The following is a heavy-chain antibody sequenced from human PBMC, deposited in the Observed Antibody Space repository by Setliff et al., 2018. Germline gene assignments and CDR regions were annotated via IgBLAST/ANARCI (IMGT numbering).Heavy chain of an antibody. Sequence: KTSETLSLTCTVSGGSFSSLSYYWGWIRQPPGKGLEWIGSFYYSGSTYYNPSLKSRVSISADTSKNQFSLKLSSATAADTAVYYCAREVVGSTNDFFDYWGLGALVTVSS. CDR2: FYYSGST. CDR1: GGSFSSLSYY. J-gene: IGHJ4*02. CDR3: AREVVGSTNDFFDY. V-gene: IGHV4-39*07. D-gene: IGHD2-15*01.